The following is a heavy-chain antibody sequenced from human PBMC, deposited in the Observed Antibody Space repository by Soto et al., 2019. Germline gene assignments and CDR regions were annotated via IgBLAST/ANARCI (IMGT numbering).Heavy chain of an antibody. D-gene: IGHD6-19*01. CDR3: AREGGGQWLDLFYYYYGMDV. CDR2: INHSGST. CDR1: GGSFSGYY. Sequence: SETLSLTCAVYGGSFSGYYWSWIRQPPGKGLEWIREINHSGSTNYTLSLKSRVTISVDTSKNQFSLKLSSVTAADTAVYFCAREGGGQWLDLFYYYYGMDVWGQGTTVTVSS. J-gene: IGHJ6*02. V-gene: IGHV4-34*01.